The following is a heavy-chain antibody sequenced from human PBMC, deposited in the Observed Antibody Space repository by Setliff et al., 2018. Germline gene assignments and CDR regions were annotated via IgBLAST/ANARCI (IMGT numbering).Heavy chain of an antibody. J-gene: IGHJ5*02. CDR2: ISPYKSDT. CDR1: GFGFTTFG. D-gene: IGHD2-2*01. Sequence: ASVKVSCKTSGFGFTTFGITWVRQAPGQGLEWMGWISPYKSDTNYAQKFQGRVSMTTDTSTSTAYMELRNLRSDDTALYYCARAPLMVVVPPDAHRFDPWGQGTLVTVSS. CDR3: ARAPLMVVVPPDAHRFDP. V-gene: IGHV1-18*01.